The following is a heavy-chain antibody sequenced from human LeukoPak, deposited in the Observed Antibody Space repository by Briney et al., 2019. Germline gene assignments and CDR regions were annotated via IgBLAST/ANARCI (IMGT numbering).Heavy chain of an antibody. CDR2: ISSSGSTI. Sequence: PGGSLRLSCAASGFSISSYEMNWVRQAPGKGLEWVSHISSSGSTIWYADSVKGRFTISRDNAKNSLYLQMNSLRAEDTAVYYCARMELARDYYYMDVCGKGTTVTVSS. CDR1: GFSISSYE. CDR3: ARMELARDYYYMDV. J-gene: IGHJ6*03. D-gene: IGHD1-7*01. V-gene: IGHV3-48*03.